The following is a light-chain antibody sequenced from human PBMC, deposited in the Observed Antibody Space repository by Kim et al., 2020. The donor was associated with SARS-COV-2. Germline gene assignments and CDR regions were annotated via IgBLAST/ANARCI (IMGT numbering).Light chain of an antibody. CDR3: QQYYSTPQT. CDR1: QNNLYSSNNKNY. CDR2: WAS. V-gene: IGKV4-1*01. J-gene: IGKJ2*01. Sequence: RATINCKSSQNNLYSSNNKNYLAWYQHKPGQPPKLLIYWASTRESGVPDRFSGSGSGTDFTLTISSLQAEDVAVYYCQQYYSTPQTFGQGTKLEI.